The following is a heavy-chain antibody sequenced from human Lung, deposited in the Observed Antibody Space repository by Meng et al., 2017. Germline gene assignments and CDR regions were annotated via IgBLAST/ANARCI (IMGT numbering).Heavy chain of an antibody. CDR3: ARGSITMVRGVSVFDP. CDR2: IYHSGST. J-gene: IGHJ5*02. V-gene: IGHV4-4*02. CDR1: GGSISSSNW. Sequence: VQLQEPGPGLGTPSGPLSLTCSGSGGSISSSNWWSWVRQPPGKGLEWIGEIYHSGSTNYNPSLKSRVTISVDKSKNQFSLKLSSVTAADTAVYYCARGSITMVRGVSVFDPWGQGTLVTVSS. D-gene: IGHD3-10*01.